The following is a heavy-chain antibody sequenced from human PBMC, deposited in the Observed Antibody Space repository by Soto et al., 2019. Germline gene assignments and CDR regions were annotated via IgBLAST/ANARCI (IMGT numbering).Heavy chain of an antibody. CDR1: GYTFVNHD. D-gene: IGHD4-17*01. Sequence: VQMVQSGAEVKKPGASVKVSCQASGYTFVNHDISCVRQAPGQGLEWMGWISLDTSKTKSAPNIQGRLTMTTDTATRTASMELTSLRTDDTAVYYCARVKTPSNYGVYGNYNLDYWGQGTPVTFSS. J-gene: IGHJ4*02. CDR3: ARVKTPSNYGVYGNYNLDY. CDR2: ISLDTSKT. V-gene: IGHV1-18*04.